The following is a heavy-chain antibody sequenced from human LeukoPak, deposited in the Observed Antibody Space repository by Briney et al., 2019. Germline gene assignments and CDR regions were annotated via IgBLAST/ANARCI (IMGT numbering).Heavy chain of an antibody. V-gene: IGHV3-23*01. J-gene: IGHJ4*02. CDR3: AKSITMIVVAIDY. CDR2: ISGSGGST. CDR1: GFTFSGYA. Sequence: TGGSLRLPCVASGFTFSGYAMSWVRQAPGKGLEWVSAISGSGGSTYYADSVKGRFTISRDNSKNTLYLQMNSLRAEDTAVYYCAKSITMIVVAIDYWGQGTLVTVSS. D-gene: IGHD3-22*01.